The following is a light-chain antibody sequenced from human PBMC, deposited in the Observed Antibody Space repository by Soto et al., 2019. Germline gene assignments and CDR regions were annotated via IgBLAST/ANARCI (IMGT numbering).Light chain of an antibody. J-gene: IGKJ4*01. Sequence: DIVMTQSPLSLPVTPGEPASISCRSSQSLLHSNGYNYLDWYLQKPGQSPQLLIYLGSNRASGAHDRFSGSGSGTDFTLKISRVEAEDVGVYYCMQALQTPLPFGGGTKVEIK. CDR2: LGS. CDR1: QSLLHSNGYNY. CDR3: MQALQTPLP. V-gene: IGKV2-28*01.